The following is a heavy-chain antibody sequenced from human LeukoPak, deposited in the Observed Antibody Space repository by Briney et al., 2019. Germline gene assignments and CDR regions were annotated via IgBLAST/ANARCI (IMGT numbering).Heavy chain of an antibody. Sequence: PGGSLRLSCTASGFTFGDYAMRWFRQAPGKGLEWVGFIRSKAYGGTTEYAASVKGRFTISRDDSKSIAYLQMNSLKTEDTAVYYCTRAGWGNYYDSSGYHDYWGQGTLVTVSS. J-gene: IGHJ4*02. CDR2: IRSKAYGGTT. V-gene: IGHV3-49*03. CDR1: GFTFGDYA. D-gene: IGHD3-22*01. CDR3: TRAGWGNYYDSSGYHDY.